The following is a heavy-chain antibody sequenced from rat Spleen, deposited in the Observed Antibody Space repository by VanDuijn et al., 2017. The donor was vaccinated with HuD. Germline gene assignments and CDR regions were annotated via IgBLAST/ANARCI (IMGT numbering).Heavy chain of an antibody. CDR2: ISYDGSST. V-gene: IGHV5-20*01. CDR1: GFTFSNYD. J-gene: IGHJ1*01. Sequence: EVQLVESGGGLVQPGRSMKLSCAASGFTFSNYDMAWVRQAPTKGLEWVASISYDGSSTSYRDSVKGRFTISRDNAKSTLYLQMDSLRSEDTATYYCTTGWDDWYFDFWGPGTMVTVSS. D-gene: IGHD5-1*01. CDR3: TTGWDDWYFDF.